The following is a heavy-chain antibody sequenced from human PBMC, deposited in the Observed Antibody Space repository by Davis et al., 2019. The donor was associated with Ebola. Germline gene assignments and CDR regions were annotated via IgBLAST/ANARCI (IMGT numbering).Heavy chain of an antibody. J-gene: IGHJ3*02. D-gene: IGHD3-22*01. CDR1: GFTFSSYT. Sequence: PGGSLRLSCVASGFTFSSYTMNWVRQAPGKGLEWVASISSSSYYIYYADSLKGRFTVSRDDAKNSLSLQINSLRDEDTAVYHCARGGYYDSSGYSHDPFDIWGQGTLVTVSS. CDR2: ISSSSYYI. V-gene: IGHV3-21*01. CDR3: ARGGYYDSSGYSHDPFDI.